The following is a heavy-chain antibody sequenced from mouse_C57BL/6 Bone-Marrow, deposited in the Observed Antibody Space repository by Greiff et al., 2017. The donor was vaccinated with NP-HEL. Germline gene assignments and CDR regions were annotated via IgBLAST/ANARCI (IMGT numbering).Heavy chain of an antibody. CDR2: INPNNGGT. J-gene: IGHJ3*01. V-gene: IGHV1-18*01. CDR3: ARPYGSSYAWFAY. CDR1: GYTFTDYN. D-gene: IGHD1-1*01. Sequence: EVKLQESGPELVKPGASVKIPCKASGYTFTDYNMDWVKQSHGKSLEWIGDINPNNGGTIYNQKFKGKATLTVDKSSSTAYMELRSLTSEDTAVYYCARPYGSSYAWFAYWGQGTLVTVSA.